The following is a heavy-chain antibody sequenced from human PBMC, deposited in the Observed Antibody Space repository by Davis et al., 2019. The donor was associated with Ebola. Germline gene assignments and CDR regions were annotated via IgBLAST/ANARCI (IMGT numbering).Heavy chain of an antibody. J-gene: IGHJ6*02. V-gene: IGHV3-11*04. CDR3: ARDRDAMDV. CDR1: GFTFSDYY. D-gene: IGHD3-10*01. CDR2: ISSSSRTI. Sequence: GGSLRLSCAASGFTFSDYYMSWIRQAPGKGLEWVSYISSSSRTIYYADSVKGRFAISRDNAKNSLYLQMNSLRDEDTAVYYCARDRDAMDVWGQGTTVTVSS.